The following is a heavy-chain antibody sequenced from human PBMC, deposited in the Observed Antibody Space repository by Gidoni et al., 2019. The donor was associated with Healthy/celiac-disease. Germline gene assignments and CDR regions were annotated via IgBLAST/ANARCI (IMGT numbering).Heavy chain of an antibody. CDR3: ARAPLLYPLDY. V-gene: IGHV4-38-2*01. CDR1: GYSLSSGYY. D-gene: IGHD3-3*01. J-gene: IGHJ4*02. Sequence: QVQLQESGPGLVKPSETLSLTCAVSGYSLSSGYYWGWIRQPPGKGLEWIGSIYHSGSTYYNPSLKSRVTISVDTSKNQFSLKLSSVTAADTAVYYCARAPLLYPLDYWGQGTLVTVSS. CDR2: IYHSGST.